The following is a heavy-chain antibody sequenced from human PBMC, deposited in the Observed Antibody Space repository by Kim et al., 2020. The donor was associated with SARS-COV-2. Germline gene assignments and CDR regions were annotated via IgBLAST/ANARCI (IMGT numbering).Heavy chain of an antibody. CDR3: ARGGIAAAGTYAFDI. J-gene: IGHJ3*02. D-gene: IGHD6-13*01. Sequence: DSVKGRFTISRDNAKNTLYLQMNSLRAEDTAVYYCARGGIAAAGTYAFDIWGQGTMVTVSS. V-gene: IGHV3-66*01.